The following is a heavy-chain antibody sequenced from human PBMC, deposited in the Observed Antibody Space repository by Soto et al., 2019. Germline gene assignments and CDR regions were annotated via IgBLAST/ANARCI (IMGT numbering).Heavy chain of an antibody. J-gene: IGHJ4*02. CDR2: SSSSSSDI. CDR3: AREWGGDPVFY. Sequence: EVQLVESGGGLVKPGGSLRLSCAASGFTFSSYSMNWVRQAPGKGQEWVSSSSSSSSDIYYADSVNGRFTISRDNAKNSLYLQMNSLRAEDTAVYYCAREWGGDPVFYWGQGTLVTVSS. CDR1: GFTFSSYS. V-gene: IGHV3-21*01. D-gene: IGHD4-17*01.